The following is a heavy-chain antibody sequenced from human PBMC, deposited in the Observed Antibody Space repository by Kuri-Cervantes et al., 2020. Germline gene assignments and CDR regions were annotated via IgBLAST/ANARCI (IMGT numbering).Heavy chain of an antibody. V-gene: IGHV4-59*01. CDR1: GGSISSYY. D-gene: IGHD6-6*01. J-gene: IGHJ2*01. Sequence: LSFNVSGGSISSYYWSWIRQPPGKGLEWIGYIYYSGSTNYNPSLKSRVTISVDTSKNQFSLKLSSVTAADTAVYYCARDRIAARPIPNWYFDLWGRGTLVTVSS. CDR2: IYYSGST. CDR3: ARDRIAARPIPNWYFDL.